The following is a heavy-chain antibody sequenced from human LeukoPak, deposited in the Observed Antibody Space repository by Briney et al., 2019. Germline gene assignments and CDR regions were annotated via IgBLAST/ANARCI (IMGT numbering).Heavy chain of an antibody. CDR2: ISHDGNVI. CDR1: GFTLSSHV. Sequence: GGSPRLSCAAAGFTLSSHVMHWVRQAPGKGLVWVSRISHDGNVITYADSVKGRFTISRDNAKNSLYLQMDSLRAEDTAVYYCARDKDYGDKRLLDYWGQGTLVTVSS. D-gene: IGHD4-23*01. J-gene: IGHJ4*02. V-gene: IGHV3-74*01. CDR3: ARDKDYGDKRLLDY.